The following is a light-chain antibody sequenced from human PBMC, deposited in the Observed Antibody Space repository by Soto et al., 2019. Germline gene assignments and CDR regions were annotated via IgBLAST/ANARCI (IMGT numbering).Light chain of an antibody. CDR2: DVS. V-gene: IGKV3-15*01. J-gene: IGKJ5*01. CDR3: QQYNNWPFS. CDR1: QSVSSN. Sequence: EIVMTQSPGTLSVSPGERATLSCRASQSVSSNSLAWYQQKPGQSPRLLIYDVSTRATGVPARFSGTGSETDFTLTISGLQSDDSAVYFCQQYNNWPFSFGQGTRLEIK.